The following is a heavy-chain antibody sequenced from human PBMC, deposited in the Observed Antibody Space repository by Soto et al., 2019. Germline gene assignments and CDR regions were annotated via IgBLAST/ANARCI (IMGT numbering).Heavy chain of an antibody. Sequence: SETLPLTCTVSGGSIRSYYWSWIRQPPGKGLEWIGYIYYSGSTNYNPSLKSRVTISVDTSKNQFSLKLSSVTAADTAVYYCARDRYSSGWYKAFDIWGQGTMVTVSS. CDR1: GGSIRSYY. CDR2: IYYSGST. V-gene: IGHV4-59*01. J-gene: IGHJ3*02. CDR3: ARDRYSSGWYKAFDI. D-gene: IGHD6-19*01.